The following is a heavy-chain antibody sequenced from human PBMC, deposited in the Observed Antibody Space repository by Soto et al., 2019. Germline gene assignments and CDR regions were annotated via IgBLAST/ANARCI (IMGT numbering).Heavy chain of an antibody. CDR1: GFTCDDYA. D-gene: IGHD3-9*01. Sequence: GGSLRLSCAASGFTCDDYAMHWVRQVPGKGLEWVAGINWNGRTRNYADSVKGRFTISRDTAKNSLYLQMNSLRAEDTALYFCARASPRGRYFDWLIFPLGHWGQGTLVTVSS. CDR3: ARASPRGRYFDWLIFPLGH. J-gene: IGHJ4*02. CDR2: INWNGRTR. V-gene: IGHV3-20*04.